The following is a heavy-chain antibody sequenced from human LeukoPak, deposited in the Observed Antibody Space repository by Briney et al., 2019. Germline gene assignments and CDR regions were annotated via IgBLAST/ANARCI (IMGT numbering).Heavy chain of an antibody. J-gene: IGHJ4*02. D-gene: IGHD2-21*02. CDR2: INPNSGGT. CDR3: ARDRCGGDCYSFDY. V-gene: IGHV1-2*02. Sequence: ASVKVSCKASGYTFTGYHMHWVRQAPGQGLEWMGWINPNSGGTNYAQKFQGRVTMTRDTSISTAYMELSRLRSDDTAVYYCARDRCGGDCYSFDYWGQGTLVTVSS. CDR1: GYTFTGYH.